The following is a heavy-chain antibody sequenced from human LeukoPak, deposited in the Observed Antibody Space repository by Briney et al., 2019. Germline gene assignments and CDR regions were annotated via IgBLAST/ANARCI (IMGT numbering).Heavy chain of an antibody. CDR3: PKGCASTSCYTSEY. CDR1: GFTFSSYA. V-gene: IGHV3-23*01. Sequence: PGGSLRLSCAASGFTFSSYAMSWVRQAPGRGLEWVSTISGSGDSTYYADSVKGRFTISRDNSKNTLYLQMSSLRPEDTAVYYCPKGCASTSCYTSEYWGQGTLVTVSS. CDR2: ISGSGDST. J-gene: IGHJ4*02. D-gene: IGHD2-2*02.